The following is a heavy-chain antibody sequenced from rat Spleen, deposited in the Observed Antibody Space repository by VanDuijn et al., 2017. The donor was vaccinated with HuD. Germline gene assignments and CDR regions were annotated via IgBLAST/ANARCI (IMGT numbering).Heavy chain of an antibody. D-gene: IGHD1-9*01. CDR3: ARRHYGYTDYFDY. J-gene: IGHJ2*01. CDR2: ISYEGSNT. V-gene: IGHV5-22*01. Sequence: EVKLVESDGGLVQPGRSLKLSCVVSGFTSSDYDMTWVRQAPKKGLAWVASISYEGSNTYYGDSVRGRFTISRDYAKSTLSLQMDSLRSEDTATYYCARRHYGYTDYFDYWGQGVMVTVSS. CDR1: GFTSSDYD.